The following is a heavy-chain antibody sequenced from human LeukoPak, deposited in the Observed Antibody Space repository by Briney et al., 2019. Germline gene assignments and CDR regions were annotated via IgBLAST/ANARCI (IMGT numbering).Heavy chain of an antibody. CDR1: GFTFSSYA. J-gene: IGHJ4*02. Sequence: GGSLRLSCAASGFTFSSYAMSWVRQAPGKGLEWVSAISGSGGSTYYADSVKGRFTISRDNSKNTLYLQMNSLRAEDTAVYYCAKGGSWRIAAGTSDYFDYWGQGTLVTVFS. CDR3: AKGGSWRIAAGTSDYFDY. D-gene: IGHD6-13*01. V-gene: IGHV3-23*01. CDR2: ISGSGGST.